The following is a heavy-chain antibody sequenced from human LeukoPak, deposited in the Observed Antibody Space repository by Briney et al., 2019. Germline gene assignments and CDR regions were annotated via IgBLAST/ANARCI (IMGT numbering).Heavy chain of an antibody. V-gene: IGHV3-30*03. D-gene: IGHD3-10*01. J-gene: IGHJ4*02. CDR2: ISYDGNNK. Sequence: GGSLRLSCAASGFTFSNYGIHWVRQAPGKGLEWVAVISYDGNNKYYADSVKGRFTISRDNSKNTLFLQMNSLRAEDTAVYYCARLGGGYFDYWGQGTLVTVSS. CDR3: ARLGGGYFDY. CDR1: GFTFSNYG.